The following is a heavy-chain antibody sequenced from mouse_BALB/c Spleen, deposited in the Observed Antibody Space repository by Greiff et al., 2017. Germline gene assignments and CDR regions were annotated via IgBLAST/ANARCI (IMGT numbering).Heavy chain of an antibody. Sequence: QVQLQQSGAELVRPGASVTLSCKASGYTFTDYEMHWVKQTPVHGLEWIGAIDPETGGTAYNQKFKGKATLTADKSSSTAYMELRSLTSEDSAVYYCTRWVLRLNMDYWGQGTSVTVSS. V-gene: IGHV1-15*01. CDR1: GYTFTDYE. J-gene: IGHJ4*01. CDR2: IDPETGGT. CDR3: TRWVLRLNMDY. D-gene: IGHD1-2*01.